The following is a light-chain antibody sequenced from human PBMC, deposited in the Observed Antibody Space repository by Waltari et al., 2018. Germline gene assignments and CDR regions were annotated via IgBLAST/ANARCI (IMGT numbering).Light chain of an antibody. CDR1: QSVSRA. Sequence: SPGERATLSCRASQSVSRALAWYQQKPGQAPRLLIYGASNRATGIPDRFSGSGSGTDFSLTISRLDPEDVAVYYCQHYERLPATFGQGTKVEIK. V-gene: IGKV3-20*01. CDR2: GAS. J-gene: IGKJ1*01. CDR3: QHYERLPAT.